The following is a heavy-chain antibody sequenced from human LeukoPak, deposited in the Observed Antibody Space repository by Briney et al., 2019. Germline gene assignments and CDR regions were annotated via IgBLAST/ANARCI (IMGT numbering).Heavy chain of an antibody. J-gene: IGHJ4*02. CDR3: ARDRRVFDY. Sequence: GAPRPSCAAFGFTFCSYWVSWGRQAPGEGLEWVANIKQDGSEKYYVDSVKGRFTISRDNAKNSLYLQMNSLRAEDTAVYYCARDRRVFDYWGQGTLVTVSS. V-gene: IGHV3-7*01. CDR2: IKQDGSEK. CDR1: GFTFCSYW.